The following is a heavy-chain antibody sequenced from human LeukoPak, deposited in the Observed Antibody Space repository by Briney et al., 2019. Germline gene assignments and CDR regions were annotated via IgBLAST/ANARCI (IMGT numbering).Heavy chain of an antibody. CDR2: ISGYNGNT. V-gene: IGHV1-18*01. CDR1: GYTFTSYG. CDR3: ARDLGDIVVIPAAFTLP. D-gene: IGHD2-2*01. Sequence: ASVKVSCKASGYTFTSYGISWVRQAPGQGLEWMGWISGYNGNTNYAQKFQGRVTMTTDTSTSTAYMELRSLRSDDAAVYYCARDLGDIVVIPAAFTLPWGQGTPVTVSS. J-gene: IGHJ5*02.